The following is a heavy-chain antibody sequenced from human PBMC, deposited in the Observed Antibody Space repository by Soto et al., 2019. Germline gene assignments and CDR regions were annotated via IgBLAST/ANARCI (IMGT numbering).Heavy chain of an antibody. CDR2: IKSKTDGGTT. CDR1: GFTFSNAW. CDR3: TTARDGDYDVFFDY. J-gene: IGHJ4*02. V-gene: IGHV3-15*01. Sequence: EVQLVESGGGLVKPGGSLRLSCAASGFTFSNAWMSWVRQAPGKGLEGVGRIKSKTDGGTTDYAAPVKGRFTISRDDSKNTLYLQMNSLKTEDTAVYYCTTARDGDYDVFFDYWGQGTLVTVSS. D-gene: IGHD4-17*01.